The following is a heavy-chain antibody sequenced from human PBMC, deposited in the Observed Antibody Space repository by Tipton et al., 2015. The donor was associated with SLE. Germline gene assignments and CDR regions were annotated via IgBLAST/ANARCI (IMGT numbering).Heavy chain of an antibody. Sequence: GSLRLSCAASGFTFSSYAMSWVRQAPGKGLEWVSTISGSGGSTYYADSVKGRFTFSRDNSKNTLYLQMNSLRAEDTAVYYCARGGYYYDSSGYECWGQGTLVTVSS. V-gene: IGHV3-23*01. CDR1: GFTFSSYA. CDR3: ARGGYYYDSSGYEC. J-gene: IGHJ4*02. D-gene: IGHD3-22*01. CDR2: ISGSGGST.